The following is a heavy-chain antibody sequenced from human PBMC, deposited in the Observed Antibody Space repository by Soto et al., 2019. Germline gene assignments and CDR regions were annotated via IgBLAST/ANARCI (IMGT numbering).Heavy chain of an antibody. V-gene: IGHV3-23*01. J-gene: IGHJ6*02. Sequence: EVQLLESGGGLVQPGGSLRLSCAASGFTFTTYPMNWVRQAPGKGLESVSAISGSGGSTYYADSVKGRFTISRDNSKNTLYLQMNSLRAEDTAVYYCHGPLNQNNRGYYYGLDVWGPGTTVTVSS. CDR2: ISGSGGST. CDR1: GFTFTTYP. D-gene: IGHD1-1*01. CDR3: HGPLNQNNRGYYYGLDV.